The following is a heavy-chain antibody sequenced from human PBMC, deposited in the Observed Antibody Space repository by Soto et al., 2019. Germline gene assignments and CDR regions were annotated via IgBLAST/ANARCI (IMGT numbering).Heavy chain of an antibody. V-gene: IGHV3-23*01. Sequence: XVALSLTCAASGFTFSSYAMSWVRQAPGKGLEWVSAISGSGGSTYYADSVKGRFTISRDNSKNTLYLQMNSLRAEDTAVYYCAKSWLAARLSAFDYWGQGTRVTVSS. CDR3: AKSWLAARLSAFDY. D-gene: IGHD6-6*01. CDR2: ISGSGGST. CDR1: GFTFSSYA. J-gene: IGHJ4*02.